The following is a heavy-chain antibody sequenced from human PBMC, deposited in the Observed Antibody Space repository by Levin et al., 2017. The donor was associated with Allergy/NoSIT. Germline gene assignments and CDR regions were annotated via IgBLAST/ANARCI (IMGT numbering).Heavy chain of an antibody. D-gene: IGHD6-13*01. CDR2: INPSGGST. V-gene: IGHV1-46*01. Sequence: ASVKVSCKASGYTFTSYYMHWVRQAPGQGLEWMGIINPSGGSTSYAQKFQGRVTMTRDTSTSTVYMELSSLRSEDTAVYYCARRFRIAAAGTGGSYYYDGMDVWGQGTTVTVSS. J-gene: IGHJ6*02. CDR1: GYTFTSYY. CDR3: ARRFRIAAAGTGGSYYYDGMDV.